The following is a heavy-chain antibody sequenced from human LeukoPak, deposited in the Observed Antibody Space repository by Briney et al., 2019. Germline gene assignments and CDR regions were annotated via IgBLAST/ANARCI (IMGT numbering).Heavy chain of an antibody. CDR2: IRYDGSNT. J-gene: IGHJ6*03. CDR1: GFIFSSYG. D-gene: IGHD1-26*01. CDR3: AKDWSCQGNYYYMDV. Sequence: GGSLRLSCAASGFIFSSYGMHWVRQAPGKGLEWVAFIRYDGSNTYYADSVKGRFTISRDNSKNTLYLQMNSLRGEDTAVYYCAKDWSCQGNYYYMDVWGKGTTVTISS. V-gene: IGHV3-30*02.